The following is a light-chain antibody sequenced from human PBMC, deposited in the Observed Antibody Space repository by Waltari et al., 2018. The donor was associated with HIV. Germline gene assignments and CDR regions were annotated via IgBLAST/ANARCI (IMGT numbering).Light chain of an antibody. V-gene: IGKV1-39*01. J-gene: IGKJ1*01. CDR2: AAS. CDR3: EQSYNSPRT. Sequence: DIQMTQSPSSLSASIGGRVTITCLSSQSIRSNLNGYQQKPGKAPKLLIYAASSLQSGVPSRFSGSGSGTDFTLTISSLQPEDFVTYHCEQSYNSPRTFGQGTKVEIK. CDR1: QSIRSN.